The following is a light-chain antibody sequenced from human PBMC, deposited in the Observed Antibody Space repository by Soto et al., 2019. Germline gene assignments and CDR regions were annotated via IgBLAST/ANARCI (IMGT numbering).Light chain of an antibody. Sequence: DIVLTQSPGTLSLSPGERATLSCRASQIISSTYLGWYQKKPGQAHRLLIYGASSRATGIPDRFSGSGSGTDFTLTSSRLEPEDFAVYYCQHYGTSLYTFGQGTKLEIK. V-gene: IGKV3-20*01. CDR2: GAS. CDR1: QIISSTY. J-gene: IGKJ2*01. CDR3: QHYGTSLYT.